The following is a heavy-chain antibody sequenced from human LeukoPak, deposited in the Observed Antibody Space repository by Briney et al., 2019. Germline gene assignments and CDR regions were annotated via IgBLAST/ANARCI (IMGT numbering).Heavy chain of an antibody. CDR2: ISSSSNYI. CDR1: GFTFSTYN. Sequence: GGSLRLSCAASGFTFSTYNMNWVRQAPGKGLEWVSSISSSSNYIYYADSVKGRFTISRDNAKNSLYLQMNSLRAEDTDVYYCARDRYSGYDLGYWGQGTLVTVSS. J-gene: IGHJ4*02. CDR3: ARDRYSGYDLGY. D-gene: IGHD5-12*01. V-gene: IGHV3-21*01.